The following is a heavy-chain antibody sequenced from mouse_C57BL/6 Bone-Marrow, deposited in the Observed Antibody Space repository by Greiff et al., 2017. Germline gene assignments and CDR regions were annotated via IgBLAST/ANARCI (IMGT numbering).Heavy chain of an antibody. V-gene: IGHV1-74*01. J-gene: IGHJ2*01. Sequence: QVQLQQPGAELVKPGASVKVSCKASGYTFTSYWMHWVKQRPGQGLEWIGRIHPSDSETNYNQKFKGKATLTVDKSSSTAYMQSSSLTSEDSAVYYCSIRDGYYVVTIGFDYWGQGTTLTVSS. CDR1: GYTFTSYW. CDR3: SIRDGYYVVTIGFDY. CDR2: IHPSDSET. D-gene: IGHD2-3*01.